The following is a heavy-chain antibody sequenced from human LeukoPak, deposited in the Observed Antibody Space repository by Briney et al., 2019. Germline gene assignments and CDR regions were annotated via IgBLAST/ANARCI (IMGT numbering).Heavy chain of an antibody. Sequence: PGGSLRLSCAASGFTFTNYTMNWVRQAPGKGLEWVSGIYGSGGGGLYADSVRGRFTISRDDSKNMLYLQMNDLRADDTAVYYCAKDRVPDGIWSLDYWGRGTLVTVSS. CDR2: IYGSGGGG. CDR1: GFTFTNYT. J-gene: IGHJ4*02. CDR3: AKDRVPDGIWSLDY. D-gene: IGHD1-14*01. V-gene: IGHV3-23*01.